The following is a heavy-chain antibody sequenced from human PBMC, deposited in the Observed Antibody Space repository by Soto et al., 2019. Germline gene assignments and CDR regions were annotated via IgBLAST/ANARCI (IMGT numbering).Heavy chain of an antibody. CDR2: ITHGGST. V-gene: IGHV4-34*01. CDR3: ARGRLFLTTSGLAITYFDY. J-gene: IGHJ4*02. CDR1: SGSFSGYY. D-gene: IGHD3-3*01. Sequence: LSLTCAVYSGSFSGYYYSWIRQSPGKGLEWIGEITHGGSTTYSPSLKSRVTMSLDTSKNQFSLNMTSMTAADTAVYYCARGRLFLTTSGLAITYFDYWGQGTLVTVSS.